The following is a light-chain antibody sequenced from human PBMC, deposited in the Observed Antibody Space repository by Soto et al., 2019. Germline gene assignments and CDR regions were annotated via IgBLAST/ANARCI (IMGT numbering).Light chain of an antibody. CDR1: QDISDY. Sequence: DIQMTQSPSSLSASVGDRVTITCQASQDISDYLNWYQQKPGKAPKLLIYDASNLEPGAPSRFSGGGFGTDFSFTISSLQAEDIGTYYCQKYDNVPLTFGGGTKLEIK. CDR3: QKYDNVPLT. CDR2: DAS. J-gene: IGKJ4*01. V-gene: IGKV1-33*01.